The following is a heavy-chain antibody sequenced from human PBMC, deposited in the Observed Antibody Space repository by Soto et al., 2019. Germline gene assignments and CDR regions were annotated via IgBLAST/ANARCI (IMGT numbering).Heavy chain of an antibody. CDR2: MNPNSGNT. D-gene: IGHD6-19*01. CDR3: ARASGLQWLGDYYYYGMDV. CDR1: GYTFTSYD. Sequence: QVQLVQSGAEVKKPGASVKVSCKASGYTFTSYDINWVRQATGQGLEWMGWMNPNSGNTGYAQKFQGRVTMTRNTSISTAYMGLSSLRFEDTAVYYCARASGLQWLGDYYYYGMDVWGQGTTVTVSS. J-gene: IGHJ6*02. V-gene: IGHV1-8*01.